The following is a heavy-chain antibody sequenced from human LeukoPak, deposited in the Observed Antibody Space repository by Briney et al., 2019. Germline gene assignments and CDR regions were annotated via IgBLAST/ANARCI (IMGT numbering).Heavy chain of an antibody. V-gene: IGHV4-34*01. D-gene: IGHD2/OR15-2a*01. CDR1: GGSLTGYY. J-gene: IGHJ4*02. CDR2: ISHSANS. Sequence: PSETLSLTCVVSGGSLTGYYWNWIRQPPGKGLEWIREISHSANSNYNPSLKSRVSISVDTSNNQLSLQLDSVTAADTAVYFCSRAPSGEYSRFDLWGQGTLVTVSS. CDR3: SRAPSGEYSRFDL.